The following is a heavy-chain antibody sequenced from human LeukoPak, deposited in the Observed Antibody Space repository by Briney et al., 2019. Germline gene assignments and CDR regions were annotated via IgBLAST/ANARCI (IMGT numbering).Heavy chain of an antibody. CDR2: IYSGGNT. J-gene: IGHJ3*02. CDR1: GFTFSSYW. Sequence: GGSLRLSCAASGFTFSSYWMHWVRQAPGKGLEWVSVIYSGGNTYYADSVKGRFTISRDNSKNTLYLQMNSLRGEDTAVYYCARDLIIWGASLLGAFDIWGQGTMVTVSS. CDR3: ARDLIIWGASLLGAFDI. V-gene: IGHV3-53*01. D-gene: IGHD3-16*01.